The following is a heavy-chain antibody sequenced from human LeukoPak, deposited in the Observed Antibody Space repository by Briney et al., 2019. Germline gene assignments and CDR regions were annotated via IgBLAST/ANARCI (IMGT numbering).Heavy chain of an antibody. CDR3: ARGDGYTHEGDFDY. V-gene: IGHV3-64*01. J-gene: IGHJ4*02. Sequence: GGSLRLSCAASGFTFSSYAMHWVRQAPGKGLEYVSAISSNGGSTYYANSVKGRFTISRDNSKNTLYLQMGSLRAEDMAVYYCARGDGYTHEGDFDYWGQGTLVTVSS. D-gene: IGHD5-24*01. CDR1: GFTFSSYA. CDR2: ISSNGGST.